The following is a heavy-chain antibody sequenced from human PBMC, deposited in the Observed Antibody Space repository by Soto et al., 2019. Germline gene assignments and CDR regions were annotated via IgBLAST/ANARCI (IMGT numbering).Heavy chain of an antibody. D-gene: IGHD2-8*01. CDR2: IYYSGST. CDR1: GGSISSYY. Sequence: QVQLQESGPGLVKPSETLSLTCTVSGGSISSYYWSWIRQPPGKGLEWIGYIYYSGSTNYNPSLQNQVAMSVDPSKNQVALQLSSVTAADTAVYYCARTNSLSAGSYWYFDLWGRGTLVTVSS. V-gene: IGHV4-59*01. J-gene: IGHJ2*01. CDR3: ARTNSLSAGSYWYFDL.